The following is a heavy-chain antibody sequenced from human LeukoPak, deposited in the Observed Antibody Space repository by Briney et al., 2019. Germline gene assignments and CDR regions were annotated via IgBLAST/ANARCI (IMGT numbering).Heavy chain of an antibody. V-gene: IGHV3-21*01. CDR1: GFTFSSYS. D-gene: IGHD3-22*01. CDR3: AKPYYYDSSGYFDAFDI. CDR2: ISSSSIYI. J-gene: IGHJ3*02. Sequence: GGSLRLSCAASGFTFSSYSMNWVRQAPGRGLEWVSSISSSSIYIYYADSVKGRFTISRDNAKNSLYLQMNSLRAEDTAVYYCAKPYYYDSSGYFDAFDIWGQGTMVTVSS.